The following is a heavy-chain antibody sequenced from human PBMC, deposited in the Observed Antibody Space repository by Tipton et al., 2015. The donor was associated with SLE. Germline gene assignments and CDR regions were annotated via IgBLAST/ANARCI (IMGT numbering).Heavy chain of an antibody. D-gene: IGHD2-8*01. Sequence: SLRLSCAASGFPFSSYAMHWVRQAPGKGLEWVALIWFGGDYKYYADSVKGRFTISRDNSKNTLYLQMNSLRAEDTAVYWCTREKRPNTDDAFDIWGQGTMVAVSS. CDR3: TREKRPNTDDAFDI. CDR2: IWFGGDYK. V-gene: IGHV3-33*01. CDR1: GFPFSSYA. J-gene: IGHJ3*02.